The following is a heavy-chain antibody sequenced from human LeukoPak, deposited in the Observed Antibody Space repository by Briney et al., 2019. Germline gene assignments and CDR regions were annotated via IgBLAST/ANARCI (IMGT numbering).Heavy chain of an antibody. V-gene: IGHV3-74*01. Sequence: GGPLRLSCAASGFTFSRFWIHWVRQVPGKGLVWVSRINPDGSTTTYADSVKGRFTISRDNAKNTLYLQMNSLRVADTAVYYCVTDHTGKEDKWGQGTLVTVSS. J-gene: IGHJ4*02. D-gene: IGHD1-1*01. CDR3: VTDHTGKEDK. CDR2: INPDGSTT. CDR1: GFTFSRFW.